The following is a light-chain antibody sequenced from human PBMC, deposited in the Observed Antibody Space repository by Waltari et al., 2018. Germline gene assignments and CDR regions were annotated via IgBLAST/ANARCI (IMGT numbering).Light chain of an antibody. V-gene: IGKV2-30*02. J-gene: IGKJ1*01. CDR3: GQGTHWPPT. CDR2: KVS. Sequence: DVVMTPSPLSLPIPPGQPASIPCRSSQSLVHGDGNTYLSWYHQKPGQPPRLLIYKVSNRDSGVPDRFSGSGAGTDFTLKISRVEAEDVGVYYCGQGTHWPPTFGQGTKVEIK. CDR1: QSLVHGDGNTY.